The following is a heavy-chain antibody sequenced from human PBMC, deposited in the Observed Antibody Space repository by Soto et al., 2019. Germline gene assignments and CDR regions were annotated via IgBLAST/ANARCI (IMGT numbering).Heavy chain of an antibody. D-gene: IGHD6-13*01. CDR2: TYYRSKWYN. CDR3: ARDSYMQLAHNVYYYYYMDV. Sequence: QTLSLTCAISGDSVSSNSAAWNWIRQSPSRGLEWLGRTYYRSKWYNDYAVSVKSRITINPDTSKNQFSLQLNSVTPEDTAVYYCARDSYMQLAHNVYYYYYMDVWGKGTTVTGAS. J-gene: IGHJ6*03. CDR1: GDSVSSNSAA. V-gene: IGHV6-1*01.